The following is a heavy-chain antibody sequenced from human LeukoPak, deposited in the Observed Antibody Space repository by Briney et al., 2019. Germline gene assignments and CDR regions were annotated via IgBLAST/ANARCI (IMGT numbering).Heavy chain of an antibody. V-gene: IGHV4-34*01. CDR2: INHSGST. CDR1: GGSFSGYY. CDR3: ASLTYCSSPSCYPPRDY. Sequence: SETLSLTCAVYGGSFSGYYWSWIRQPPGKGLEWIGEINHSGSTNYNPSLKSRVTISVDTSKNQFSLKLSSVTAADTAVYYCASLTYCSSPSCYPPRDYWGQGTLITVSS. J-gene: IGHJ4*02. D-gene: IGHD2-2*01.